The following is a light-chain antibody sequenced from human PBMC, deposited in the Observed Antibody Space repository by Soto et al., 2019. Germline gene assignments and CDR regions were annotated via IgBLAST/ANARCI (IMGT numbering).Light chain of an antibody. CDR2: EVS. V-gene: IGLV2-23*02. CDR3: CSYAGSSLSSYV. J-gene: IGLJ1*01. Sequence: QSVLTQPASLSGSPGQSITMSCTGTRSDVGSYNLVSWYQQHPGKAPKLMIYEVSKRPSGVSNRFSGSKSGNTASLTISGLQAEDEADNYCCSYAGSSLSSYVFGTGTKVTVL. CDR1: RSDVGSYNL.